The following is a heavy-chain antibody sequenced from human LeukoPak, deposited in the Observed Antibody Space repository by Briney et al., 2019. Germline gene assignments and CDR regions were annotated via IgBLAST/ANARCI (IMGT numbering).Heavy chain of an antibody. CDR1: GFTFSSQN. D-gene: IGHD6-19*01. CDR2: ISTSGDST. CDR3: VKNGWLDY. Sequence: AGGSLRLSCAASGFTFSSQNMNWARQAPGKGLEWVAYISTSGDSTKYADSVEGRFTISRDNVENSLYLLMNSLRVDDTAVYYCVKNGWLDYWGQGIVVTVSS. V-gene: IGHV3-21*01. J-gene: IGHJ4*02.